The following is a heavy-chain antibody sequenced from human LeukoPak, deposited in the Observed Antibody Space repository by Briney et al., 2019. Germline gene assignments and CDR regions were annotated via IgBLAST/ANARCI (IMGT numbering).Heavy chain of an antibody. CDR3: AGIVVVPAATEYDY. CDR2: IYHSGST. D-gene: IGHD2-2*01. J-gene: IGHJ4*02. V-gene: IGHV4-38-2*01. CDR1: GYSISSGYY. Sequence: SETLSLTCAVSGYSISSGYYWGWIRQPPGKGLEGIGSIYHSGSTYYNPSLKSRVTISVDTSKNQFSLKLSSVTAADTAVYYCAGIVVVPAATEYDYWGQGTLVTVSS.